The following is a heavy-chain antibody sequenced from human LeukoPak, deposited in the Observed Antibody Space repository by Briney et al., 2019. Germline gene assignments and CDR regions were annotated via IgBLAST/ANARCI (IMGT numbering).Heavy chain of an antibody. Sequence: AASVTVSFKGTGYTFTDYYMQWVGQAPGQGVEGVGWINTNSGGTNYAQKFQGRVTMTRDTSISTAYMELITLRSDDTAVYYCARGRDPDYYDSSGYYSPAGYWGQGTLVTVSS. J-gene: IGHJ4*02. CDR2: INTNSGGT. V-gene: IGHV1-2*02. D-gene: IGHD3-22*01. CDR1: GYTFTDYY. CDR3: ARGRDPDYYDSSGYYSPAGY.